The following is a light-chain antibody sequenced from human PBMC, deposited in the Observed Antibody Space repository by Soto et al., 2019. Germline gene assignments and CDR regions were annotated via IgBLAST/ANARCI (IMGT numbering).Light chain of an antibody. Sequence: DIQMTQSPSSVSASVGDRVTITCRASQGIGTWLAWYQQKPGKGPNLLIYAASSLESGVPSRFSGSGSGTEFTLTISSLQPDDLATYYCQQYNSYSRAFGQGTKVDIK. CDR3: QQYNSYSRA. V-gene: IGKV1-5*01. CDR1: QGIGTW. J-gene: IGKJ1*01. CDR2: AAS.